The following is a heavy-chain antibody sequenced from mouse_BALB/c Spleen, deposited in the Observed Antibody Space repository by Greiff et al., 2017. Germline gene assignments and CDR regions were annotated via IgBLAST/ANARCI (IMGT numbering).Heavy chain of an antibody. J-gene: IGHJ3*01. V-gene: IGHV5-6-3*01. CDR1: GFTFSSYG. CDR2: INSNGGST. Sequence: EVKLVESGGGLVQPGGSLKLSCAASGFTFSSYGMSWVRQTPDKRLELVATINSNGGSTYYPDSVKGRFTISRDNAKNTLYLQMSSLKSEDTAMYYCARDRYEGAWFAYWGQGTLVTVSA. CDR3: ARDRYEGAWFAY. D-gene: IGHD2-14*01.